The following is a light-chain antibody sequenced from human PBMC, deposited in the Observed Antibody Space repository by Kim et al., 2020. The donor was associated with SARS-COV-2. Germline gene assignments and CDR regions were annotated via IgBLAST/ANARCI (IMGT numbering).Light chain of an antibody. CDR3: QAWDSNVAV. Sequence: SVSPGQTASITCSGYKLGDKSPYWYQQKPGQSPVLVIYHSTKRPSGIPERFSGAISGNTATLIISGTQAMDEADYYYQAWDSNVAVFGTGTKVTVL. CDR1: KLGDKS. CDR2: HST. V-gene: IGLV3-1*01. J-gene: IGLJ1*01.